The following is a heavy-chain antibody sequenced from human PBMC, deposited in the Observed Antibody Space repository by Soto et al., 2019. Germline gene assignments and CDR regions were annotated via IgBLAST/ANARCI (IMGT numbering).Heavy chain of an antibody. CDR2: IYPGDSDT. Sequence: GESLKISCNGSGYSFTIYCIGLVLQMPGKGLEWMGIIYPGDSDTRYSPSFQGQVTISADKSISTAYLQWSSLKASDTAMYYCARHRRWLQSNDAFDIWGQGTMVTVSS. V-gene: IGHV5-51*01. J-gene: IGHJ3*02. D-gene: IGHD4-4*01. CDR3: ARHRRWLQSNDAFDI. CDR1: GYSFTIYC.